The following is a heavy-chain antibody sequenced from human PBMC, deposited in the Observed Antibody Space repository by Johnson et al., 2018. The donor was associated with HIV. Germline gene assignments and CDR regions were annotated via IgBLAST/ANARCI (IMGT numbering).Heavy chain of an antibody. CDR2: IYSGGST. J-gene: IGHJ3*02. Sequence: VIYSGGSTYYADSVKGRYTISRDNSKNTLYLQMNSLRAEDTAVYYCARSYSTSWNASDIWGQGTMVTVSS. V-gene: IGHV3-66*01. CDR3: ARSYSTSWNASDI. D-gene: IGHD4-11*01.